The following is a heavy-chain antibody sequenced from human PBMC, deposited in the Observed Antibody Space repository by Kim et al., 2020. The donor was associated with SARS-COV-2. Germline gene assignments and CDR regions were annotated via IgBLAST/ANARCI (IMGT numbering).Heavy chain of an antibody. J-gene: IGHJ4*02. D-gene: IGHD2-21*01. CDR2: QDESAK. V-gene: IGHV3-7*04. CDR3: VRGIPSV. Sequence: QDESAKFYVDPVKGRFTISRDNAKNSVFLKMNSLRAEDTAVYYCVRGIPSVWGQGTLVTVSS.